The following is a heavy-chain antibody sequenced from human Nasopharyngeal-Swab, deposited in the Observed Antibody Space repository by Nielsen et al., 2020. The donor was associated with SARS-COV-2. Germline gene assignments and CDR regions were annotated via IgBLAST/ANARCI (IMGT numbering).Heavy chain of an antibody. CDR2: INPTDGST. D-gene: IGHD1-7*01. J-gene: IGHJ6*02. CDR1: GYTFTSYY. V-gene: IGHV1-46*01. Sequence: ASVKVSCKASGYTFTSYYLHWVRQAPGQGLEWMGIINPTDGSTSYAQKFEGRVTMTRVTSTSTVYMELNSLRSEDTAVNYCARVLPFRITGTSGMDVWGQGTTVTVSS. CDR3: ARVLPFRITGTSGMDV.